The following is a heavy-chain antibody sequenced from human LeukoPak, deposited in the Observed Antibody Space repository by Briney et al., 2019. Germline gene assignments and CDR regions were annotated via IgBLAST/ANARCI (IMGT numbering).Heavy chain of an antibody. J-gene: IGHJ4*02. CDR2: ISYSGST. D-gene: IGHD6-19*01. V-gene: IGHV4-59*01. CDR3: ARQPGSGWFIFDN. Sequence: PSETLSLTCTVSGGSISSYYWGWIRQPPGKGLEWIGYISYSGSTNYNPSLKSRVIISVDTSKNQFSLKLSSVTAADTAVYYCARQPGSGWFIFDNWGQGTLVTVSS. CDR1: GGSISSYY.